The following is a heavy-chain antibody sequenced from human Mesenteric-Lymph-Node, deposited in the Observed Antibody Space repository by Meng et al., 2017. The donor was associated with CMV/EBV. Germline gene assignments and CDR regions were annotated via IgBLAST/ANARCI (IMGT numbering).Heavy chain of an antibody. CDR2: ISHNGHT. CDR1: GGTFSGLC. CDR3: ARGRGWGVRYTSPFDP. V-gene: IGHV4-34*01. D-gene: IGHD3-16*02. Sequence: YGGTFSGLCGGWIRQPPGKGLEWIGEISHNGHTNYSPSLESRVTISIDTSNNQFSLRLTSVTAADTAVYYCARGRGWGVRYTSPFDPWGQGTLVTVSS. J-gene: IGHJ5*02.